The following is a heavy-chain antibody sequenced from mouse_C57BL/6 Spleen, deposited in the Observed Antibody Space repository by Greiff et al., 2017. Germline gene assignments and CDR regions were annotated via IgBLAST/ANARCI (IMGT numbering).Heavy chain of an antibody. J-gene: IGHJ2*01. V-gene: IGHV1-55*01. CDR3: ARSGTMAYYFDY. CDR1: GYTFTSYW. CDR2: IYPGSGST. D-gene: IGHD1-1*02. Sequence: VQLQQPGAELVKPGASVKMSCKASGYTFTSYWITWVKQRPGQGLEWIGDIYPGSGSTNYNEKFKSKATLTVDTSSSTAYMQLSSLTSENSAVYYCARSGTMAYYFDYWGQGTTLTVSS.